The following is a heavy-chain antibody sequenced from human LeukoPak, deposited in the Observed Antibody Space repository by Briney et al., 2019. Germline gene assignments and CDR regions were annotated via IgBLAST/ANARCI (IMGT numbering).Heavy chain of an antibody. CDR1: GYTFTGYY. V-gene: IGHV1-2*02. J-gene: IGHJ6*03. CDR2: INPNIGGT. Sequence: VASVKVSCKASGYTFTGYYMHWVRQAPGQGLEWMGWINPNIGGTNYAQKFQGRVAMTRDTSISTAYMELSRLRSDDTAVYYCATQQGYYYYMDVWGKGTTVTVSS. CDR3: ATQQGYYYYMDV.